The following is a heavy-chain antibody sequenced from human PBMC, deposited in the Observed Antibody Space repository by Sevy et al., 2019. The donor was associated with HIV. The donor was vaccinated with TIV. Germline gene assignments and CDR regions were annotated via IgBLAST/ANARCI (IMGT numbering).Heavy chain of an antibody. V-gene: IGHV3-30*02. J-gene: IGHJ6*02. CDR3: ARGMILEGSWCGMDV. Sequence: GGSLRLSCAASGFTFSTYGMHWVRQAPGKGLEWVAFIRFDGTIQYYTDSVKGRLTISRDNSRNTLSLQMNSLRAEDTAVYYCARGMILEGSWCGMDVWGQGTTVTVSS. CDR1: GFTFSTYG. D-gene: IGHD3-3*01. CDR2: IRFDGTIQ.